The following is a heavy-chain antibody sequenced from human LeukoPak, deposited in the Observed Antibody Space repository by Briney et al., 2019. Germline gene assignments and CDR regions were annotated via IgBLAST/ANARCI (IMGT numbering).Heavy chain of an antibody. D-gene: IGHD3-3*01. J-gene: IGHJ4*02. CDR2: IYPGDSDT. CDR3: ARSADDFWSGYYFSY. V-gene: IGHV5-51*01. CDR1: GYSFTSYW. Sequence: GESLKISCKGSGYSFTSYWIGWVRQMPGKGLEWMGIIYPGDSDTRYSPSFQGQVTISADKSISTAYLQWSSLKASDTAVYYCARSADDFWSGYYFSYWGQGTLVTVSS.